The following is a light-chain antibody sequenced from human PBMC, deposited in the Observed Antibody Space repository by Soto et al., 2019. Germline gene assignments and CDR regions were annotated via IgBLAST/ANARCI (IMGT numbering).Light chain of an antibody. V-gene: IGLV2-8*01. J-gene: IGLJ1*01. Sequence: SVLPQPASASGCPGQSVTISCTGTNIDVGGYNYVAWYQQHPGTAPKVIIYEVTKRPSGVPDRFIGSKSGNTASLTISGLQAEDEADYFCSSYASNNILCGFGTGTKV. CDR2: EVT. CDR3: SSYASNNILCG. CDR1: NIDVGGYNY.